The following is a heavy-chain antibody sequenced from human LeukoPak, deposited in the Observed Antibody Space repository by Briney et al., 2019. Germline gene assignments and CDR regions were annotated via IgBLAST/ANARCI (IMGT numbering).Heavy chain of an antibody. D-gene: IGHD3-22*01. Sequence: PGGSLRLSCAASGFTFGSYEMNWVRQAPGKGLEWVSYISSSGSAIYYADSVKGRFTISRDNTKRSLYLQMHSLRAEDTAVYYCARDSHKFDSSGYYPDAFDIWGQGTMVTVS. J-gene: IGHJ3*02. V-gene: IGHV3-48*03. CDR2: ISSSGSAI. CDR1: GFTFGSYE. CDR3: ARDSHKFDSSGYYPDAFDI.